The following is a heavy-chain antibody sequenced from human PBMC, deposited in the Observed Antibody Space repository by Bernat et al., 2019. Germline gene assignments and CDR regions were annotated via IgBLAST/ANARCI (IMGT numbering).Heavy chain of an antibody. CDR1: GFTFSSYS. D-gene: IGHD5-12*01. V-gene: IGHV3-48*02. J-gene: IGHJ6*03. Sequence: EVQLVESGGGLVQPGGSLRLSCAASGFTFSSYSMNWVRQAPGKGLEWVSYISSSSSTIYYADSVKGRFTISRDNAKNSLYLQMNSLRDEDTAVYYCATLRGEGHSGYDFDYYYYMDVWGKGTTVTVSS. CDR3: ATLRGEGHSGYDFDYYYYMDV. CDR2: ISSSSSTI.